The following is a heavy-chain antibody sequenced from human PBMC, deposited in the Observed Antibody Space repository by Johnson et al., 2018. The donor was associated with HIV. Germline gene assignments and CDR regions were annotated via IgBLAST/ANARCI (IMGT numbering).Heavy chain of an antibody. CDR1: GFTFSSYS. Sequence: QVQLVESGGGVVQPGRSLRLSCAASGFTFSSYSMHWVRQAPGKGLEWVAVISYDGSNKYYADSVKGRFTISRDNSKNTLYLQMNSLRAEDTAVYYCARGGDCSGGRCYLHDAFDVWGPGTVVTVSS. J-gene: IGHJ3*01. CDR3: ARGGDCSGGRCYLHDAFDV. D-gene: IGHD2-15*01. V-gene: IGHV3-30-3*01. CDR2: ISYDGSNK.